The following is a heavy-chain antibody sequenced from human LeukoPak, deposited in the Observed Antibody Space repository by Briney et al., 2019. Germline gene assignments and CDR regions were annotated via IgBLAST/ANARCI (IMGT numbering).Heavy chain of an antibody. Sequence: PGGSLRLSCAASGFTFSSHWMHCVRQAPEKGLVGVSHINADGSATYYAASVKGRFTISRDNARNTLYLQMHSLTAEDTGVYYCVRGALRDCSYTSCTRGNWFDPWGQGTLVTVSS. D-gene: IGHD2-2*01. J-gene: IGHJ5*02. CDR3: VRGALRDCSYTSCTRGNWFDP. CDR2: INADGSAT. CDR1: GFTFSSHW. V-gene: IGHV3-74*01.